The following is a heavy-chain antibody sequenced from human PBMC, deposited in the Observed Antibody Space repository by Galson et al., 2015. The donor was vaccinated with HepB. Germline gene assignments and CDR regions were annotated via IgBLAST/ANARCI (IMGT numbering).Heavy chain of an antibody. CDR1: GFTFSAFG. V-gene: IGHV3-30*04. CDR2: VSYDGTNR. J-gene: IGHJ6*02. CDR3: ARDGPTMVRTIIPKDYYFYYGMDV. D-gene: IGHD3-10*01. Sequence: SLRLSCAASGFTFSAFGMHWVRQAPGKGLQWVAVVSYDGTNRAYADSVKSRFTISRDNSKNTVYLQMNRLRGEDTAVYYCARDGPTMVRTIIPKDYYFYYGMDVWGQGTTVTVSS.